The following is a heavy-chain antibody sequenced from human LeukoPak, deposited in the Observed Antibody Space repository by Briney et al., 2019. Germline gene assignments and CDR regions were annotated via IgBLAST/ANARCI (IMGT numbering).Heavy chain of an antibody. CDR1: GYTFTSYG. Sequence: ASVKVSCKASGYTFTSYGISWVRQATGQGLEWMGWMNPNSGSTGYAQKFQGRVTMTRNTSISTAYMELSSLRSEDTAVYYCARAGRLFDAFDIWGQGTMVTVSS. V-gene: IGHV1-8*02. CDR3: ARAGRLFDAFDI. D-gene: IGHD2-15*01. J-gene: IGHJ3*02. CDR2: MNPNSGST.